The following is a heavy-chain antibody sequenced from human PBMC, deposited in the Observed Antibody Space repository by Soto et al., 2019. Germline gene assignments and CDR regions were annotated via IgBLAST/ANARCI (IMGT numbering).Heavy chain of an antibody. CDR2: IYYSGST. CDR3: ATGRWLQFGFDY. Sequence: SETPSPTRTVSGGSLSSYYWSWIRQPPGKGLEWIAYIYYSGSTNYNPSLKSRVTISVDTSKNQFSLKLSSVTAADTAVYYCATGRWLQFGFDYWGQGTLVTVSS. V-gene: IGHV4-59*01. D-gene: IGHD5-12*01. CDR1: GGSLSSYY. J-gene: IGHJ4*02.